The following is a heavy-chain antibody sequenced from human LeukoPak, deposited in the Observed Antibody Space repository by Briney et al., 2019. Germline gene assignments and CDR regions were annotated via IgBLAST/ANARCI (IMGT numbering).Heavy chain of an antibody. D-gene: IGHD1-14*01. Sequence: GGSLRLSCVASGFTFSSYAMHWVRQAPGKGLEWVAVISYDGSNKYYADSVKGRLTISRDNSKNTLYLQMNSLRAEDTAVYYCARDRTGDNWFDPWGQGTLVTVSS. J-gene: IGHJ5*02. CDR3: ARDRTGDNWFDP. V-gene: IGHV3-30*04. CDR1: GFTFSSYA. CDR2: ISYDGSNK.